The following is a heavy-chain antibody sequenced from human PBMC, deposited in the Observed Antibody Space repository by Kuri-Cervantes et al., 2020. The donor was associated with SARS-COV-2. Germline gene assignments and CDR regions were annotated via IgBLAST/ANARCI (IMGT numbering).Heavy chain of an antibody. Sequence: SETLSLTCTVSGGSISSSSYYWGWIRQPPGKGLEWMGSIYYSGSTYYNPSLKSRVTISVDTSKNQFSLKLSSVTAADTAVYYCAGQYLSGARGHDWFDPWGQGTLVTVSS. J-gene: IGHJ5*02. D-gene: IGHD1-26*01. CDR3: AGQYLSGARGHDWFDP. CDR1: GGSISSSSYY. V-gene: IGHV4-39*01. CDR2: IYYSGST.